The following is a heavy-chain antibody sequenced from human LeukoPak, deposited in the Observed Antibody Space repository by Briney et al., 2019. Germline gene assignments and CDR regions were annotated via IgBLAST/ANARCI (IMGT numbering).Heavy chain of an antibody. CDR1: GYTFTSYY. CDR2: INPSAGST. CDR3: ARGAGGAAISWFDP. D-gene: IGHD2-2*02. J-gene: IGHJ5*02. Sequence: ASVKVSCKASGYTFTSYYVLWVRQAPGQGLEWMGIINPSAGSTSYAQKFQGRVTMTRDMSTSTVYMQLSSLRSEDAAVYYCARGAGGAAISWFDPWGQGTLVTVSS. V-gene: IGHV1-46*01.